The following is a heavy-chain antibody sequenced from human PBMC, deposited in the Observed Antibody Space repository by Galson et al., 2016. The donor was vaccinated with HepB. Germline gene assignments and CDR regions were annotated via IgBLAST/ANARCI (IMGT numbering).Heavy chain of an antibody. Sequence: SLRLSCAASGFTLSTYSINWVRQAPGKGLEWVASISSGSSYLNYADSVKGRFTISRDNAKNSVYLQMNILRAEDTAVYHCARARGYTCTYGGGYHYGMDVWGQGTTVTVSS. V-gene: IGHV3-21*01. CDR3: ARARGYTCTYGGGYHYGMDV. D-gene: IGHD5-18*01. CDR1: GFTLSTYS. J-gene: IGHJ6*02. CDR2: ISSGSSYL.